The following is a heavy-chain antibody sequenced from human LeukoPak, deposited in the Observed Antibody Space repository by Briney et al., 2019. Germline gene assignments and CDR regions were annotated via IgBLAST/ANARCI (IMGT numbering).Heavy chain of an antibody. Sequence: AASVTVSCKASGYTFTSYHMHWVRQAPGQGLEWMGKINLSGGSTTYAQKFQGRVTMTRDTSTSTVYMELSSLRSEDTAVYYCARDYVDDIPMIKDYWGQGTLVTVSS. V-gene: IGHV1-46*01. CDR1: GYTFTSYH. D-gene: IGHD2-8*01. CDR3: ARDYVDDIPMIKDY. J-gene: IGHJ4*02. CDR2: INLSGGST.